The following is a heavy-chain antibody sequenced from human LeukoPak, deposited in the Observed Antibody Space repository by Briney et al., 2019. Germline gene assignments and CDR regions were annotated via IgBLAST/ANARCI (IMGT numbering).Heavy chain of an antibody. CDR1: GYSISSGYY. V-gene: IGHV4-38-2*01. Sequence: SETLSLTCAVSGYSISSGYYWGWIRQPPGKGLEWIGSIYHSGSTYYNPSLKSRVTISVDTSKNQFSLKLSSVTAADTAVYYCARAVQWLPFDYWGQGTLVTVSS. CDR2: IYHSGST. J-gene: IGHJ4*02. CDR3: ARAVQWLPFDY. D-gene: IGHD5-12*01.